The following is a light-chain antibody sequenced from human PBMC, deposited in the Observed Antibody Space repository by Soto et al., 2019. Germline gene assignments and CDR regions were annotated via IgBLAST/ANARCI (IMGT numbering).Light chain of an antibody. V-gene: IGKV1-39*01. CDR2: AAS. CDR3: QQYDNWPPFT. Sequence: IQMTQSPSSLSASVGDRVTITCRASQSIRSYLNCYQQKPGKAPNLLIYAASGLQSGVPSRFSGSGSGTDFTLIISSLQSEDFAVYYCQQYDNWPPFTFGPGTKVDIK. J-gene: IGKJ3*01. CDR1: QSIRSY.